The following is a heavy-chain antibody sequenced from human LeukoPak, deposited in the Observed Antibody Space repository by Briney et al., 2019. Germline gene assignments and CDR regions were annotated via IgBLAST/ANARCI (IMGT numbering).Heavy chain of an antibody. Sequence: GGSLRLSCAASGFTFSSFGMHWVRQAPGKGPEWVAAIWDDGSNKYYADSVKGRFTISRDNSKNTLYLQMNSLRGEDTAVYYCVREYSSGWYGGYWGQGTLVTVSS. V-gene: IGHV3-33*01. J-gene: IGHJ4*02. D-gene: IGHD6-19*01. CDR1: GFTFSSFG. CDR2: IWDDGSNK. CDR3: VREYSSGWYGGY.